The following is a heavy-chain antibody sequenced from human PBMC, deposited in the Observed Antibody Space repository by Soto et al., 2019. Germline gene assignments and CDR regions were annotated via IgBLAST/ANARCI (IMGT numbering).Heavy chain of an antibody. CDR1: GYTFTSSG. D-gene: IGHD3-22*01. V-gene: IGHV1-18*01. CDR2: ISAHTGSS. Sequence: ASVKVSCKASGYTFTSSGISWVRQAPVQGLEWMGWISAHTGSSEYAQRFQGRVTMTTDRSTRTAYMQLRSLRSDDTAVYYCPRAFFYQGSDSRGYSFDAYDFWGPGTLVTVSS. J-gene: IGHJ3*01. CDR3: PRAFFYQGSDSRGYSFDAYDF.